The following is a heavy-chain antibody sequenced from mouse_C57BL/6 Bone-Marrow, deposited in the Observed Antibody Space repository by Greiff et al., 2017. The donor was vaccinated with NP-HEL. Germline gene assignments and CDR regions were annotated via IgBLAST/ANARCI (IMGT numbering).Heavy chain of an antibody. CDR2: IYPRSGNT. Sequence: QVQLKQSGAELARPGASVKLSCKASGYTFTSYGISWVKQRTGQGLEWIGEIYPRSGNTYYNEKFKGKATLTADKSSSTAYMELRSLTSEDSAVYVCARSTGTWYFDYWGQGTTLTVSS. D-gene: IGHD4-1*01. J-gene: IGHJ2*01. CDR1: GYTFTSYG. V-gene: IGHV1-81*01. CDR3: ARSTGTWYFDY.